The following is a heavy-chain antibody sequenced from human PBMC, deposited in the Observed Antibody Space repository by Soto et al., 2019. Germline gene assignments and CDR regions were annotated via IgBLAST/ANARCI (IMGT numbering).Heavy chain of an antibody. J-gene: IGHJ6*02. V-gene: IGHV3-21*01. CDR1: GFTFRRYN. D-gene: IGHD2-2*01. Sequence: GGSLRLSCAASGFTFRRYNMNWVRQAPGKGLEWVSSISSGSTYIYYADSVKGRFTISRDNARNSLYPQMNSLRAEDTAVYYCAGERREDTVVVPAYYYYYGMDVWGQGTTVTVSS. CDR2: ISSGSTYI. CDR3: AGERREDTVVVPAYYYYYGMDV.